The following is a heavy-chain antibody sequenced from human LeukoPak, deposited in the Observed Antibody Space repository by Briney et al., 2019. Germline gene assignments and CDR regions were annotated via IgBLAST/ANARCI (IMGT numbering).Heavy chain of an antibody. V-gene: IGHV7-4-1*02. D-gene: IGHD2-15*01. CDR1: GYTLTIYA. Sequence: ASVKVSCKASGYTLTIYAMNWVRQAPGQGLEWMGWINTNTGNPTYAQGFTGGFVFSLDTSVSTAYLQISSLKAEDTAVYYCARQYCSGGSCYGNFDYWGQGTLVTVSS. J-gene: IGHJ4*02. CDR2: INTNTGNP. CDR3: ARQYCSGGSCYGNFDY.